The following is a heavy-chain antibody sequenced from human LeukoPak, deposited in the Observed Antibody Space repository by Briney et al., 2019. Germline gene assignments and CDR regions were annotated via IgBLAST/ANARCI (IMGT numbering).Heavy chain of an antibody. Sequence: GGSLRLSCAASGFTFSSYGMHWVRQAPGKGLEWVAVISYDGSNKYYADSVKGRFTISRDNSKNTLYLQMNSLRAEDTAVYYCAKDPGSAAAADLDYWGQGTLVTVSS. V-gene: IGHV3-30*18. CDR3: AKDPGSAAAADLDY. CDR2: ISYDGSNK. J-gene: IGHJ4*02. CDR1: GFTFSSYG. D-gene: IGHD6-13*01.